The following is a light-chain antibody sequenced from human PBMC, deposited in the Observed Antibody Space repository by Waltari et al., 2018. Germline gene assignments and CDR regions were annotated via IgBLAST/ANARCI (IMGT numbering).Light chain of an antibody. J-gene: IGLJ3*02. CDR2: EVS. Sequence: QSALTQPASVSGSPGQSITISCTGTISDVGNYNLVSWYQHHPGKAPKLILYEVSERPSGFSNRFSGSKSGNTASLTISGLQAEDEADYYCCSYARYTSLVFGGGTRLTVL. V-gene: IGLV2-23*02. CDR3: CSYARYTSLV. CDR1: ISDVGNYNL.